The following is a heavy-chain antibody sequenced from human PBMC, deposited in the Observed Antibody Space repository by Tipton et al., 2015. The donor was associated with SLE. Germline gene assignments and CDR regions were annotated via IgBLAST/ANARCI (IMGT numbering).Heavy chain of an antibody. V-gene: IGHV3-9*01. CDR3: VKDSYSSNRWRAFDI. CDR2: ISWNSGDI. D-gene: IGHD6-13*01. CDR1: GFSFDEKA. Sequence: SLRLSCAASGFSFDEKAMHWVRQAPGKGLEWVSGISWNSGDIGYADSVKGRFTISRDNARNFLYLQMSSLRAEDTALYYCVKDSYSSNRWRAFDIWGQGTMVTVSS. J-gene: IGHJ3*02.